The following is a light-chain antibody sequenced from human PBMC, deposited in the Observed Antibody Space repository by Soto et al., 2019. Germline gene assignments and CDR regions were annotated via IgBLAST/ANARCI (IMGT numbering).Light chain of an antibody. CDR1: SSDVGGYNY. CDR2: EVS. V-gene: IGLV2-14*01. CDR3: SSYTSSSTLNYV. Sequence: ALTQPASVSGSPGQSITISCTGTSSDVGGYNYVSRYQQHPGKAPKLMIYEVSNRPSGVSNRFSGSKSGNTASLTISGLQAEDEADYYCSSYTSSSTLNYVFGTGTRSPS. J-gene: IGLJ1*01.